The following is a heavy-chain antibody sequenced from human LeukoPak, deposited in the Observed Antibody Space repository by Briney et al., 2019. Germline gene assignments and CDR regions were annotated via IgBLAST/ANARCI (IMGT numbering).Heavy chain of an antibody. V-gene: IGHV3-74*01. Sequence: PGGSLRLSCAASGFTFSNYGMHWVRQAPGKGLEWVSRINRDGSSTNYADSVKGRFTISRDNAKKTLYLQMNRLRAEDAAVYYCARHRETYYYILTGYYTLGDSFDIWGQGTMVTVSS. CDR1: GFTFSNYG. D-gene: IGHD3-9*01. CDR2: INRDGSST. CDR3: ARHRETYYYILTGYYTLGDSFDI. J-gene: IGHJ3*02.